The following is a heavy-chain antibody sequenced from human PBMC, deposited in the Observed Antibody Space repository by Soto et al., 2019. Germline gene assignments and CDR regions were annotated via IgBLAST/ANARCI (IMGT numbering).Heavy chain of an antibody. CDR1: GYTFTSYG. CDR3: ARDERGSESYFGRLNWFDP. CDR2: ISGYTGNT. V-gene: IGHV1-18*01. D-gene: IGHD3-10*01. J-gene: IGHJ5*02. Sequence: QAQLVQSGPEVKNPGASVKVSCKASGYTFTSYGISWVRQAPGQGIEWMGWISGYTGNTNYAQKVQGRVTLTTDTSTSTAYMELTSLTPDDTAVYYCARDERGSESYFGRLNWFDPWGQGTLVTVSS.